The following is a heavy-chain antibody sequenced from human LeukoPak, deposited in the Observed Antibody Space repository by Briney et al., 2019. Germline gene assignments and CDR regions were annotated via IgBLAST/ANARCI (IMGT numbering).Heavy chain of an antibody. CDR1: GGSISSYY. Sequence: SETLSLTCTVSGGSISSYYWSWIRQPPGKGLEWIGYIYYSGSTNYNPSLKSRVTISVDTSKNQFSLKLSSVTAADTAVYYCASQGPGWNWGTVQGVSDAFDIWGQGTMVTVSS. V-gene: IGHV4-59*01. J-gene: IGHJ3*02. CDR2: IYYSGST. D-gene: IGHD7-27*01. CDR3: ASQGPGWNWGTVQGVSDAFDI.